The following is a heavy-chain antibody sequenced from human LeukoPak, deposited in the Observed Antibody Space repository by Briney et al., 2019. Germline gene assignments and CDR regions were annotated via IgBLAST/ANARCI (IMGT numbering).Heavy chain of an antibody. CDR3: ATSGWWGYFDY. D-gene: IGHD6-19*01. V-gene: IGHV3-66*01. CDR1: GFTVSSNY. J-gene: IGHJ4*02. CDR2: IYSGGST. Sequence: PGGSLRLSCAASGFTVSSNYKSWVGQAPGKGLEWVSIIYSGGSTYYADSVRGRFTISRDNSKNTLYLLMNSLRAEDTAVYYCATSGWWGYFDYWGQGTLVTVSS.